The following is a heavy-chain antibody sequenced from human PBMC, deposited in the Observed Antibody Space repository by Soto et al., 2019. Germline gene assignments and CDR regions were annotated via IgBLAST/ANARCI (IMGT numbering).Heavy chain of an antibody. Sequence: QVQLVESGGGVVQPGGSLGLSCAASGFSFSSYGMHWVRQAPGKGLEWVALISYDGSDEYYTDSVKGRFTISRDNSRNTLYLQMNSLSAGDTAVYYCARVGLGYYSMDVWGQGTTVTVSS. J-gene: IGHJ6*02. V-gene: IGHV3-30*03. D-gene: IGHD3-16*01. CDR3: ARVGLGYYSMDV. CDR1: GFSFSSYG. CDR2: ISYDGSDE.